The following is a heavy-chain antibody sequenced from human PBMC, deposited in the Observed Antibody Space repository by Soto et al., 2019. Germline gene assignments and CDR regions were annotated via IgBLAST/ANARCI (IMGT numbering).Heavy chain of an antibody. V-gene: IGHV4-59*01. CDR2: IYYSGST. CDR1: GGSISSYY. J-gene: IGHJ6*02. Sequence: SETLSLTCTVSGGSISSYYWSWIRQPPGKGLEWIGYIYYSGSTNYNPSLKSRVTISVDTSKNQFSLKLSSVTAADTAVYYCARGRYSYGNNYYYYGMDVWGQGTTVTVS. D-gene: IGHD5-18*01. CDR3: ARGRYSYGNNYYYYGMDV.